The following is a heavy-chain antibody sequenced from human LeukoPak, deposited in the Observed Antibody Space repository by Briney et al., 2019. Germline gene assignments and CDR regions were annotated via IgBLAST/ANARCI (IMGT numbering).Heavy chain of an antibody. CDR3: ARDDGAIDFDY. D-gene: IGHD4-17*01. Sequence: GGSLRLSCAASGFTFSSYGMHWVRQAPGKGLEWVAVISYDGSNKYYADSVKGRFTISRDNSKNTLYLQMNSLRAEDTAVYYCARDDGAIDFDYWGQGTLVTVSS. J-gene: IGHJ4*02. V-gene: IGHV3-30*03. CDR1: GFTFSSYG. CDR2: ISYDGSNK.